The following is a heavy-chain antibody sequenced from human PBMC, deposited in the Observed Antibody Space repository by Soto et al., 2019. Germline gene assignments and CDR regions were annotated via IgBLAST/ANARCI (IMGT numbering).Heavy chain of an antibody. D-gene: IGHD6-13*01. Sequence: GGSLRLSCAASGFTFSDYYMSWLRQAPGKGLEWVSYIVSSSAYTNYADSVKGRFSISRDNAKNSLYLEMNSLRAEDTAVYYRARLRASSWYMGGYLDYWGQGTLVTVS. CDR3: ARLRASSWYMGGYLDY. CDR1: GFTFSDYY. V-gene: IGHV3-11*06. J-gene: IGHJ4*02. CDR2: IVSSSAYT.